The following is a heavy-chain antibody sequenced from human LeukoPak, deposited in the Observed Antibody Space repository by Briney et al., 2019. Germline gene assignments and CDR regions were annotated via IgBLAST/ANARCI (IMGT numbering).Heavy chain of an antibody. D-gene: IGHD1-26*01. CDR3: ARDETQYSGSHMSVFDI. CDR2: IYPGDSDT. V-gene: IGHV5-51*01. J-gene: IGHJ3*02. CDR1: GNSFTSYC. Sequence: GESLKISCKGSGNSFTSYCIGWVRQMPGKGLEWMGIIYPGDSDTRYSPSFQGQVTISADKSISTAYLQWGSLKASDTAMYYCARDETQYSGSHMSVFDIWGQGTMVTVSS.